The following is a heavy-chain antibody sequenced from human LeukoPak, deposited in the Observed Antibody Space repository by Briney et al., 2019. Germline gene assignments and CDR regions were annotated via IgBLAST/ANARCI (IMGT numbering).Heavy chain of an antibody. D-gene: IGHD6-19*01. CDR3: LTRSLIAVSGNSYMDV. V-gene: IGHV3-23*01. Sequence: GGSLRLSCAASGFTIMNSAMNWVRQAPGKGLEWVSAINGTAINTDYADSVKGRFTISRDSSKNTLYLQMNSLRAEDTAVYFCLTRSLIAVSGNSYMDVWGKGTTVSVSS. CDR1: GFTIMNSA. J-gene: IGHJ6*03. CDR2: INGTAINT.